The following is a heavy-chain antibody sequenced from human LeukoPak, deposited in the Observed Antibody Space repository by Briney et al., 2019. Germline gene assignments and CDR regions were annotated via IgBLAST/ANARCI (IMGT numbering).Heavy chain of an antibody. V-gene: IGHV4-34*01. CDR3: ARNYGSGSFYYYYYMDV. D-gene: IGHD3-10*01. Sequence: SETLSLTCAVYGGSFSGYYWSWIRQPPGKGLEWIGEINHSGSTNYNPSLKSRVTISVDTSKNQFSLKLSSVTAADTAVYYCARNYGSGSFYYYYYMDVWGKGTTVTVPS. J-gene: IGHJ6*03. CDR1: GGSFSGYY. CDR2: INHSGST.